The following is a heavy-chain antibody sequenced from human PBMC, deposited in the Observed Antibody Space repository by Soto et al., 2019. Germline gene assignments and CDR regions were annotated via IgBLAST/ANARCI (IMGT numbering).Heavy chain of an antibody. CDR1: GYSFTSYW. CDR3: ASAKYCSGGSCYSGYYYYGMDV. Sequence: PGESLKISCKGSGYSFTSYWISWVRQMPGKGLEWMGRIDPSDSYTNYSPSFQGHVTISADKSISTAYLQWSSLKASDTAMYYCASAKYCSGGSCYSGYYYYGMDVWGQGTTVTVSS. V-gene: IGHV5-10-1*01. D-gene: IGHD2-15*01. CDR2: IDPSDSYT. J-gene: IGHJ6*02.